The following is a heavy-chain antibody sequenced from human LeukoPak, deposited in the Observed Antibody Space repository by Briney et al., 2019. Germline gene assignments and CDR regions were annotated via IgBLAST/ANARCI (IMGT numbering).Heavy chain of an antibody. D-gene: IGHD5-12*01. V-gene: IGHV1-2*02. CDR2: INPNSGGT. Sequence: ASVKVSCKASGYTFTSYGISWVRQAPGQGLEWMGWINPNSGGTNYAQKFQGRVTMTRDTSISTAYMELSSLKSDDTAVYYCARDLRGYSGYALTGWGQGTLVTVSS. CDR3: ARDLRGYSGYALTG. J-gene: IGHJ4*02. CDR1: GYTFTSYG.